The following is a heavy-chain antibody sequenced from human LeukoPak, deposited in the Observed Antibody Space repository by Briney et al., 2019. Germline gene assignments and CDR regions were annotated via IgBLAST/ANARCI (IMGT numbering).Heavy chain of an antibody. D-gene: IGHD5-18*01. V-gene: IGHV1-2*02. CDR2: INPNSGGT. CDR1: GYTFTGYY. J-gene: IGHJ3*02. CDR3: ARVGGYSYGYDAFDI. Sequence: ASVKVSCKASGYTFTGYYMHWVRQAPGQGLEWMGWINPNSGGTNYAQKFQGRVTMTRDTSISTAYMELSRLRSGDTAVYYCARVGGYSYGYDAFDIWGQGTMVTVSS.